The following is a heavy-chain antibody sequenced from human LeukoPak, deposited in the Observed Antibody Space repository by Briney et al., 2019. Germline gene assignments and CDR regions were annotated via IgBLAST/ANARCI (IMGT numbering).Heavy chain of an antibody. CDR2: IIPIFCTA. Sequence: SVTVSCKASGGTFSSYAISWVRQAPGQGLEWMGGIIPIFCTANYAQKLQGRVTITAAESTSTAYMDRSSLRSEDTDLYYCARRYSNYEDCWGQGPLVTVSS. J-gene: IGHJ4*02. D-gene: IGHD4-11*01. CDR3: ARRYSNYEDC. V-gene: IGHV1-69*13. CDR1: GGTFSSYA.